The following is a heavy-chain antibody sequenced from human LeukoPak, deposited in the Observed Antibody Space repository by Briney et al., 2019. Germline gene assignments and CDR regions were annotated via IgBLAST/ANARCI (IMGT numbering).Heavy chain of an antibody. V-gene: IGHV3-15*01. J-gene: IGHJ3*02. CDR3: TTDAAPDAFDI. CDR2: IRRKTDGETT. Sequence: PGGSPRLSCAASGFTFSNVWMSWVRQVPGKGLEWVGRIRRKTDGETTDHAAPVKGRFTISRDDSKNTLYLQMNSLKTEDTAVYYCTTDAAPDAFDIWGQGTMVTVSS. CDR1: GFTFSNVW.